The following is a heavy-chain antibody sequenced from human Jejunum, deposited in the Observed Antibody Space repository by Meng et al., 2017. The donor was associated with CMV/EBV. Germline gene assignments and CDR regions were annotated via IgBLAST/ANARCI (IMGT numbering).Heavy chain of an antibody. Sequence: QVQLQESGPGLVKPSETLSLTCTVSGDPISSGSHSWAWFRQPPGKRLEWIGSMYFSGIADYNPSLKSRVTISLHATQKQFSLRLTSVTAADSAVYFCARDLTNKWFYYWGQGTLVTVSS. J-gene: IGHJ4*02. V-gene: IGHV4-39*07. CDR2: MYFSGIA. CDR1: GDPISSGSHS. D-gene: IGHD1-26*01. CDR3: ARDLTNKWFYY.